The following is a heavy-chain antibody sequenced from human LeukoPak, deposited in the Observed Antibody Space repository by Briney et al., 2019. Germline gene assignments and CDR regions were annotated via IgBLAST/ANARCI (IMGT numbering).Heavy chain of an antibody. CDR2: INHSGST. D-gene: IGHD6-13*01. CDR3: ACLAAATPSNYYYYGMDV. Sequence: SETLSLTCAVYGGSFSGYYWSWLRQPPGKGLEWIGEINHSGSTNYNPSLKSRVTISVDTSKNQFSLKLSSVTAADTAVYYCACLAAATPSNYYYYGMDVWGQGTTVTVSS. J-gene: IGHJ6*02. CDR1: GGSFSGYY. V-gene: IGHV4-34*01.